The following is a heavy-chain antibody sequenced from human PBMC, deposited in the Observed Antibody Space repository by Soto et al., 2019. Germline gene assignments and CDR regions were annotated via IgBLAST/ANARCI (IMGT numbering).Heavy chain of an antibody. V-gene: IGHV5-51*01. D-gene: IGHD6-6*01. CDR2: IYPGDSDT. CDR3: ARGGIAARRYYYYYMDV. CDR1: GYSFTSYW. Sequence: GESLKISCKGSGYSFTSYWIGWVRQMPGKGLEWMGIIYPGDSDTRYSPSFQGQVTISADKSISTAYLQWSSLKASDTAMYYCARGGIAARRYYYYYMDVWGKGTTVTAP. J-gene: IGHJ6*03.